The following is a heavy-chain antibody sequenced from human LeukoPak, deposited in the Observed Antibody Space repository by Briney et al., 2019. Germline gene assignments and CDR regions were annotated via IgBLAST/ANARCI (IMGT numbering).Heavy chain of an antibody. CDR2: ISSSGDRT. D-gene: IGHD3-22*01. J-gene: IGHJ4*02. V-gene: IGHV3-23*01. CDR3: TKKTSYYDSSGALDY. Sequence: PGGSLRLSCVGSGFTFSSYAMSWVRQAPGKGLDWVSGISSSGDRTYYVDSVKGRFAISRDNSKNTLFLQMNSLRAEDTAVYYCTKKTSYYDSSGALDYWGQGTLVTVSS. CDR1: GFTFSSYA.